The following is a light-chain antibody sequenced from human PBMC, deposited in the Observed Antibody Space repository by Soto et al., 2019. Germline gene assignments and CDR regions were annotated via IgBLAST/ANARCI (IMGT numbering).Light chain of an antibody. Sequence: EVVMTQSPATLSVSPGERATLSCRASQSVNANLAWYQQKPGQAPRLLIHGASNMATGIPARFSGSGFGTECILAISNLQSEDFAVYYCQQYNTWLRTFGQGTKVEI. J-gene: IGKJ1*01. CDR1: QSVNAN. V-gene: IGKV3-15*01. CDR3: QQYNTWLRT. CDR2: GAS.